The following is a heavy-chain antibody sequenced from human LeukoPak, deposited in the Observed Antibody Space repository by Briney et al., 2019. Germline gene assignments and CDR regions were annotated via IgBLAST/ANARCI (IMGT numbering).Heavy chain of an antibody. D-gene: IGHD2-2*03. CDR3: ARDGYCSSTSCYSGLD. J-gene: IGHJ4*02. V-gene: IGHV3-48*04. Sequence: GGSLRLSCAASGFTFSSYSMNWVRQAPGKGLEWVSYISSSSSTIYYADSVKGRFTISRDNAKNSLYLQMNSLRAEDTAVYYCARDGYCSSTSCYSGLDWGQGTLVTVSS. CDR2: ISSSSSTI. CDR1: GFTFSSYS.